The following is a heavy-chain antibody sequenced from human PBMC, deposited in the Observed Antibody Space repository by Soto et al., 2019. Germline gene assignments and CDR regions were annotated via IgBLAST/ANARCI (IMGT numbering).Heavy chain of an antibody. CDR1: GGTFSSYT. D-gene: IGHD3-10*01. CDR2: IIPILGIA. J-gene: IGHJ5*02. V-gene: IGHV1-69*08. Sequence: QVQLVQSGAEVKKPGSSVKVSCKASGGTFSSYTISWVRQAPGQGLEWMGRIIPILGIANYAQKFQGRVTITADKSTSTAYMELSSLRSEDTAVYYCARDKSAPQSLYYGSGRDWFDPWGQGTLVTVSS. CDR3: ARDKSAPQSLYYGSGRDWFDP.